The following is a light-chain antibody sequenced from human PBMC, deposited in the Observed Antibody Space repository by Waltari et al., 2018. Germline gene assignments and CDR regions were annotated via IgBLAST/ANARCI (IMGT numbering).Light chain of an antibody. CDR3: QQYGSSPNT. V-gene: IGKV3-20*01. Sequence: EIVLTQSPGTLSLSPGERATLSCRASQSVSSSYLAWYQQKPGQAPRLLIYGASSRATGIPGRFSGGGSGTDCTLTISRLEPEDFEVYYYQQYGSSPNTFGQGTKLEIK. CDR1: QSVSSSY. J-gene: IGKJ2*01. CDR2: GAS.